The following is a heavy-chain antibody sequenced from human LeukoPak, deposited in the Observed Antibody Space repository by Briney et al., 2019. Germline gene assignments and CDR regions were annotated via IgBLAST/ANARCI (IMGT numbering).Heavy chain of an antibody. CDR2: INPNSGGT. CDR3: ARVIVGATTGSSFDY. V-gene: IGHV1-2*06. J-gene: IGHJ4*02. D-gene: IGHD1-26*01. Sequence: GASVKVSCKASGYTFTGYYMHWVRQAPGQWLEWMGRINPNSGGTNYAQKFQGRVTMTRDTSISTAYMELSRLRSDDTAVYYCARVIVGATTGSSFDYWGQGTLVTVSS. CDR1: GYTFTGYY.